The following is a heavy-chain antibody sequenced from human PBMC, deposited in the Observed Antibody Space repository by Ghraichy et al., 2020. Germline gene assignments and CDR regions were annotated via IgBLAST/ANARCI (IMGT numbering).Heavy chain of an antibody. CDR2: ISGSGDST. J-gene: IGHJ6*02. CDR3: ATYRVSTTWGAMDV. CDR1: GFTFSSYA. D-gene: IGHD2-2*01. Sequence: ESLNISCAASGFTFSSYAMSWVRQAPGKGLEWVSGISGSGDSTYYADSVKGRFTISRDNSKNTLYLQMNSLRAEATAVHYCATYRVSTTWGAMDVWGQGTTVTVSS. V-gene: IGHV3-23*01.